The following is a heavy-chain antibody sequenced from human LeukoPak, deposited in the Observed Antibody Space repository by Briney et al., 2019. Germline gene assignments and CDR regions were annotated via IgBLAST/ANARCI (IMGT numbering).Heavy chain of an antibody. D-gene: IGHD7-27*01. CDR2: IWYDGSNK. CDR3: ARSGDHYYYYYMDV. Sequence: GGSLRLSCAASGFTFSSYGMHWVRQAPGKGLEWVAVIWYDGSNKYYADSVKGRFTISRDNFKNTLYLQMNSLRAEDTAVYYCARSGDHYYYYYMDVWGKGTTVTVSS. V-gene: IGHV3-33*01. J-gene: IGHJ6*03. CDR1: GFTFSSYG.